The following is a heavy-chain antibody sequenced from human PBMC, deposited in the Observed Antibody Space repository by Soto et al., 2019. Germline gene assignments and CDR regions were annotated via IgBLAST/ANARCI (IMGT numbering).Heavy chain of an antibody. J-gene: IGHJ6*02. CDR3: ARSRRGIAVAGTNYYGMDV. CDR1: GGTFSSYA. CDR2: IIPIFGTA. D-gene: IGHD6-19*01. V-gene: IGHV1-69*12. Sequence: QVQLVQSGAEVKKPGSSVKVSCKASGGTFSSYAISWVRQAPGQGLEWMGGIIPIFGTAKYAQKFQGRVTITADESTSTAYMELSSLRSEDTAVYYCARSRRGIAVAGTNYYGMDVWGQGTTVTVSS.